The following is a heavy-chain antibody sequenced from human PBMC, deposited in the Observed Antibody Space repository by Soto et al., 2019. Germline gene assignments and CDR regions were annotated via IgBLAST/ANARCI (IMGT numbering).Heavy chain of an antibody. CDR1: GFLLSTSGVG. D-gene: IGHD6-13*01. V-gene: IGHV2-5*02. Sequence: QITLKESGPTLVKPTQTLTLTCTFSGFLLSTSGVGVGWIRQPPGKALEWLALIYWDDDKRYSPSLKSRLTITKDTSKNQVVLTMTNVDPVDTGTYYCAHTWSRTWTVFRMDVWGQGTTVTVSS. CDR2: IYWDDDK. CDR3: AHTWSRTWTVFRMDV. J-gene: IGHJ6*02.